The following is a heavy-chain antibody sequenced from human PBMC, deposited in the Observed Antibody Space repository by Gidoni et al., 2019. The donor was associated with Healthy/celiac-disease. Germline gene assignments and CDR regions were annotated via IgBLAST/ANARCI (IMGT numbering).Heavy chain of an antibody. J-gene: IGHJ3*02. CDR3: ARDRLGPDDAFDI. CDR1: GFTFSSYA. CDR2: ISYDGSNK. V-gene: IGHV3-30-3*01. Sequence: QVQLVESGGGVVQPGRSLRLSCAASGFTFSSYAMHWVRQAPGKGLEWVAVISYDGSNKYYADSVKGRFTISRDNSKNTLYLQMNSLRAEDTAVYYCARDRLGPDDAFDIWGQGTMVTVSS.